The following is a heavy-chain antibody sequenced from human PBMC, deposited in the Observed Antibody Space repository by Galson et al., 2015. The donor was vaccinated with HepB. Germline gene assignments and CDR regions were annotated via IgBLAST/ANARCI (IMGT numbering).Heavy chain of an antibody. Sequence: SLRLSCAASGFTFSSYAMSWVRQAPGKELEWVSAISGSGGSTYYADSVKGRFTISRDNSKNTLYLQMNSLRAEDTAVYYCAKVGLLWLSHHYFDYWGQGTLVTVSS. CDR3: AKVGLLWLSHHYFDY. V-gene: IGHV3-23*01. D-gene: IGHD2-21*01. CDR2: ISGSGGST. CDR1: GFTFSSYA. J-gene: IGHJ4*02.